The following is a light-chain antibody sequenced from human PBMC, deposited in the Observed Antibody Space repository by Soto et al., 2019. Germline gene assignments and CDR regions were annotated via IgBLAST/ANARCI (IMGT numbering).Light chain of an antibody. J-gene: IGKJ4*01. V-gene: IGKV3-11*01. CDR1: QSVSSY. CDR3: QQRSNWPRLT. CDR2: DAS. Sequence: EIVLTQSPATLSLSPGERATLSCRASQSVSSYLAWYQQKPGQAPRLLIHDASNRATGIPARFSGSGSGTVFTLTISSLEPEDFAVYYCQQRSNWPRLTFGGGTKVEIK.